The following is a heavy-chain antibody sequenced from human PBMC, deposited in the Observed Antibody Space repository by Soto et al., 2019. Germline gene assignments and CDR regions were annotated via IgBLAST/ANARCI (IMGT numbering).Heavy chain of an antibody. CDR3: ASRWVVAANAFNY. Sequence: SETLSLTCAVYGGSFSGYYWSWIRQPPGKGLEWIGEINHSGSTNYNPSLKSRVTISVDTSKNQFSLKLSSVTAADTAVYYCASRWVVAANAFNYWGQGTLVTVSS. V-gene: IGHV4-34*01. J-gene: IGHJ4*02. D-gene: IGHD2-15*01. CDR1: GGSFSGYY. CDR2: INHSGST.